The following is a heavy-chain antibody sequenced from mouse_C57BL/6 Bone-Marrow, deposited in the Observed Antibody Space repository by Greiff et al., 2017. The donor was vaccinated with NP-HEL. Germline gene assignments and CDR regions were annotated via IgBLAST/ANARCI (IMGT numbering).Heavy chain of an antibody. CDR1: GFSLTSYA. Sequence: VQGVESGPGLVAPSQSLSITCTVSGFSLTSYAISWVRQPPGKGLEWLGVIWTGGGTNYNSALKSRLSISKDNSKSQVFLKMNSLQTDDTARYYCARSLSVVANWYFDVWGTGTTVTVSS. CDR3: ARSLSVVANWYFDV. V-gene: IGHV2-9-1*01. J-gene: IGHJ1*03. D-gene: IGHD1-1*01. CDR2: IWTGGGT.